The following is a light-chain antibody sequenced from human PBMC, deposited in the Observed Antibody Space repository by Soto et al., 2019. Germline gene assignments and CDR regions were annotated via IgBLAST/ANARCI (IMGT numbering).Light chain of an antibody. Sequence: NFMLTQPHSVSESPGKTVTISCTRSRGSIASNYVQWFQQRPGGAPTTVIYEDNQRPSGVPDRFSGSIDSSSNSASLTISGLKTEDEADYYCQSYDSNNHGVFGGGTKLTVL. CDR2: EDN. CDR1: RGSIASNY. J-gene: IGLJ3*02. V-gene: IGLV6-57*04. CDR3: QSYDSNNHGV.